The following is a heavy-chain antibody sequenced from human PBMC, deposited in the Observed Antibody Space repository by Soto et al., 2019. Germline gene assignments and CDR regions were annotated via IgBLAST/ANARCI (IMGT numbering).Heavy chain of an antibody. D-gene: IGHD2-21*02. V-gene: IGHV5-10-1*01. J-gene: IGHJ2*01. CDR2: IDPSDSYT. CDR1: GYSFTSYW. CDR3: ARRTATPYWYFDP. Sequence: GESLQISCKGSGYSFTSYWISWVRQMPGKGLEWMGRIDPSDSYTNYSPSFQGHVTISADKSITTAYLQWNRLKASDTAIYYCARRTATPYWYFDPLGRGTLLTISS.